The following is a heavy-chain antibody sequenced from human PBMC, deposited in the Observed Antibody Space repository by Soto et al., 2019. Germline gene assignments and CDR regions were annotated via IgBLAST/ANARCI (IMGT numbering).Heavy chain of an antibody. Sequence: QVQLVQSGAEVKKPGASVKVPCKASGYTFTSYGISWVRQAPGQGLEWMGWCVYNGNTNYEEKFQGRVTMTTDTSSSTAYMELRSLRSDDTAMYYCARDSGGGNFDYWGQGTLVTVSS. J-gene: IGHJ4*02. CDR1: GYTFTSYG. CDR3: ARDSGGGNFDY. CDR2: CVYNGNT. V-gene: IGHV1-18*01. D-gene: IGHD3-10*01.